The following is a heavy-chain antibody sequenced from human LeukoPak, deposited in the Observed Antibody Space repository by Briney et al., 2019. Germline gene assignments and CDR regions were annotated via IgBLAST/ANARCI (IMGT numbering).Heavy chain of an antibody. Sequence: GGSLRLSCVASGFTFSSYSMNWVRQAPGKGLEWVSSISSSSSFIYYADSVKGRFTISRDNAKNSLYLQMNSLRGEDTAVYYCARDDTMYSSSWYNYYYYGMDVWGKGTTFTVSS. CDR3: ARDDTMYSSSWYNYYYYGMDV. J-gene: IGHJ6*04. CDR1: GFTFSSYS. V-gene: IGHV3-21*01. D-gene: IGHD6-13*01. CDR2: ISSSSSFI.